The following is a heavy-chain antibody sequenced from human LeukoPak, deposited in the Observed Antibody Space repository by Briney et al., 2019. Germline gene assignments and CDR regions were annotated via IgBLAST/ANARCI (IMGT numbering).Heavy chain of an antibody. Sequence: GGSLRLSCAASGFTVSSNYMSWVRQAPGKGLEWVSYISSSGSSIFYADSVKGRFTISRDNSKNTLYLQMNSLRAEDTAVYYCANEVGASDIWGQGTMVTVS. CDR2: ISSSGSSI. CDR3: ANEVGASDI. D-gene: IGHD1-26*01. V-gene: IGHV3-48*01. CDR1: GFTVSSNY. J-gene: IGHJ3*02.